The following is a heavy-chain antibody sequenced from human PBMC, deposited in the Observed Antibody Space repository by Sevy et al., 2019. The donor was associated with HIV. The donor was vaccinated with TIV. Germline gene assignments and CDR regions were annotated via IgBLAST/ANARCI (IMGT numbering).Heavy chain of an antibody. Sequence: GGSLRLSCVASGFIFSGYVMSWVRQAPGKGLEWASTISGSGGSTYYADSVKGRFAISRDNSKNTLDLEMNSLRVEDTAVYYCAKDASSSWTGGTFQHWGQGTLVTVSS. CDR2: ISGSGGST. V-gene: IGHV3-23*01. D-gene: IGHD6-13*01. CDR3: AKDASSSWTGGTFQH. CDR1: GFIFSGYV. J-gene: IGHJ1*01.